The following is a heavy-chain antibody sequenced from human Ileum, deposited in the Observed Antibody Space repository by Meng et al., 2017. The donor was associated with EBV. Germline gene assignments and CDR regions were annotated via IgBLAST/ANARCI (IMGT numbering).Heavy chain of an antibody. CDR2: IYYSGTT. CDR3: ARNSESGSYIDY. J-gene: IGHJ4*02. CDR1: GNSFSTTTW. Sequence: GQLQEAGPDLVKPSDPLSLTCAVSGNSFSTTTWWGWIRQPPGKGLEWIGHIYYSGTTYNNPSLKSRVTMSIDPSKNQFSLKLSSVTAVDTAVYYCARNSESGSYIDYWGLGTLVTVSS. V-gene: IGHV4-28*01. D-gene: IGHD1-26*01.